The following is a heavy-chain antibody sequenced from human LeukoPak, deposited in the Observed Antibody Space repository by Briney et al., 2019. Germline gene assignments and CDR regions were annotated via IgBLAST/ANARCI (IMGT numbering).Heavy chain of an antibody. V-gene: IGHV3-33*01. J-gene: IGHJ4*02. Sequence: GGSLRLSCAASGSTFSSYGMHWVRQAPGKGLEWVAVIWYDGSNKYYADSVKGRFTISRDNSKNTLYLQMNSLRAEDTAVYYCARDGASASSSWYEGGYYFDYWGQGTLVTVSS. D-gene: IGHD6-13*01. CDR3: ARDGASASSSWYEGGYYFDY. CDR2: IWYDGSNK. CDR1: GSTFSSYG.